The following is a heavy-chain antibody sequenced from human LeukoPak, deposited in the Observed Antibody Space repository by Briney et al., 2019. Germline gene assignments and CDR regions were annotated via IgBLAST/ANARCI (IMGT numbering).Heavy chain of an antibody. J-gene: IGHJ4*02. CDR3: ARHSRNTFGVVVVPYYFDY. Sequence: PSETLSLTCTVSGGSISSTGYYWGWVRQPPGKGLEWTGSIYYSGSTHYSPSLKSRVTISVDTSKNQFSLRLSSVTAADTAVYYCARHSRNTFGVVVVPYYFDYWGQGTLVTVSS. CDR2: IYYSGST. V-gene: IGHV4-39*01. CDR1: GGSISSTGYY. D-gene: IGHD3-16*02.